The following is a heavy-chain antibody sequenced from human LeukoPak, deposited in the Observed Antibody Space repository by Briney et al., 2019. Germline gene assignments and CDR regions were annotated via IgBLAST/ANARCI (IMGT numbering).Heavy chain of an antibody. V-gene: IGHV3-11*04. CDR2: IRSSSSTI. CDR3: AREYYYDSGGSGFDY. J-gene: IGHJ4*02. CDR1: GFTFSDYY. D-gene: IGHD3-22*01. Sequence: GGSLRLSCAASGFTFSDYYMSWIRQAPGKGLEWLSYIRSSSSTIYYADSVKGRFTISRDNAENSLYLQMNSLRAEDTAVYYCAREYYYDSGGSGFDYWGQGTLVTVSS.